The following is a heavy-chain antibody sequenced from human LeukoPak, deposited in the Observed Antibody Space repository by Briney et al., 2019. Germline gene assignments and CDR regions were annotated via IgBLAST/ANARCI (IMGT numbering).Heavy chain of an antibody. D-gene: IGHD6-19*01. CDR3: ARDDPLDKISSGWGP. J-gene: IGHJ5*02. V-gene: IGHV1-46*01. CDR1: GYIFTNYY. Sequence: ASVKVSCKASGYIFTNYYMHWVRQAPGQGLEWMGIINPSDGSTSYAQKFQGRVTMTRDTSTSTVYMELSSLRSEDTAVYYCARDDPLDKISSGWGPWGQGTLVTVPS. CDR2: INPSDGST.